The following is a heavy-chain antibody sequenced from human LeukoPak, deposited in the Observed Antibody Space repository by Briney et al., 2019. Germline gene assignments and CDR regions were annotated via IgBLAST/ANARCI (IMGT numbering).Heavy chain of an antibody. CDR3: ARMTTVAVDGYYFDY. V-gene: IGHV4-34*01. CDR2: INHSGST. D-gene: IGHD4-17*01. Sequence: ETLSLTCAVYGGSFSGYYWSWIRQPPGKGLEWIGEINHSGSTNYNPSLKSRVTISVDTSKNQFSLKLSSVTAADTAVYYCARMTTVAVDGYYFDYWGQGTLVTVSS. J-gene: IGHJ4*02. CDR1: GGSFSGYY.